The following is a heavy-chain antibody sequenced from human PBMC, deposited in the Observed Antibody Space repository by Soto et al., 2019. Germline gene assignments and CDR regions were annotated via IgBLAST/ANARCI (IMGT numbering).Heavy chain of an antibody. D-gene: IGHD3-10*01. CDR2: ISVHNGNI. J-gene: IGHJ4*02. CDR3: VRDLDGSGSYYTDY. V-gene: IGHV1-18*01. Sequence: ASVKVSCKASGYNFINYGITWVRQAPGQGLEWMGWISVHNGNIKYAQKLQGRVTMTTDTSTSTAYMELRSLRSDDTAVYYCVRDLDGSGSYYTDYWGPGTVVTAPQ. CDR1: GYNFINYG.